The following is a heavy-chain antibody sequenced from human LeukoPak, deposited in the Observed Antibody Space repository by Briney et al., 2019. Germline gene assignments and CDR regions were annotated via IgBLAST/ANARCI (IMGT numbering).Heavy chain of an antibody. CDR2: ISYDGSNK. Sequence: GRSLRLSCAASGFTFISYAMHWVRQAPGKGLEWVAVISYDGSNKYYADSVKGRFTISRDNSKNTLYLQMNSLRAEDTAVYYCARGHTRYYDFWSEGSKNDYWGQGTLVTVSS. CDR3: ARGHTRYYDFWSEGSKNDY. V-gene: IGHV3-30-3*01. CDR1: GFTFISYA. J-gene: IGHJ4*02. D-gene: IGHD3-3*01.